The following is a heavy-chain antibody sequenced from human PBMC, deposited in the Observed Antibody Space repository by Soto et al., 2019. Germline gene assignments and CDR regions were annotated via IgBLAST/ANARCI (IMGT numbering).Heavy chain of an antibody. CDR2: INSDGSST. CDR3: ARAPDYYDSSGYYLFDY. J-gene: IGHJ4*02. Sequence: GGSLKLSCAASGFTFSSYWMHWVRQAPGKGLVWVSRINSDGSSTSYADSVKGRFTISRDNAKNTLYLQMNSLRAEDTAVYYRARAPDYYDSSGYYLFDYWGQGTLVTVSS. D-gene: IGHD3-22*01. V-gene: IGHV3-74*01. CDR1: GFTFSSYW.